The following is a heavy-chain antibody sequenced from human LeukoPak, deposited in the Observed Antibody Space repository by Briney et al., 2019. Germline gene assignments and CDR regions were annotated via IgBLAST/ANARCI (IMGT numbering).Heavy chain of an antibody. CDR1: GGSFSGYY. J-gene: IGHJ4*02. Sequence: PSETLSLTCAAYGGSFSGYYWSWIRQPPGKGLEWIGEINHSGSTNYNPSLKSRVTISVDTSKNQFSLKLGSVTAADTAVYYCARGPQGTWIQLWKFDYWGQGTLVTVSS. V-gene: IGHV4-34*01. CDR2: INHSGST. CDR3: ARGPQGTWIQLWKFDY. D-gene: IGHD5-18*01.